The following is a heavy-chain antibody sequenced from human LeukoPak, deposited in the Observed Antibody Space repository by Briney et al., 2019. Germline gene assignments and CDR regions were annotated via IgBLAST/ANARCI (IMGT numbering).Heavy chain of an antibody. CDR3: ARAEYDYYYMDV. Sequence: GGSLRLSGAASGFTFISYWMSWVRQAPGKGLEWVANIKQDGSEKYYVDSVKGRFTISRDNAKNSLYLQMNSLRAEDTAVYYCARAEYDYYYMDVWGKGTTVTVSS. J-gene: IGHJ6*03. CDR2: IKQDGSEK. V-gene: IGHV3-7*01. CDR1: GFTFISYW.